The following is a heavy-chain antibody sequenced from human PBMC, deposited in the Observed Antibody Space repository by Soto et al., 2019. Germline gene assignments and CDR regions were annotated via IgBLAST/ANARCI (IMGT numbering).Heavy chain of an antibody. J-gene: IGHJ3*02. CDR3: ASSCAFGPVYAFDT. Sequence: ASVKVSCKVSGYTLTALSMHWVRQAPGKGLEWMGGFDPEDGETIYAQKFQGRVTMTEDTSTDTAYMELSSLRSEDTASYYCASSCAFGPVYAFDTWGQGTMVTVSS. CDR2: FDPEDGET. D-gene: IGHD3-10*01. V-gene: IGHV1-24*01. CDR1: GYTLTALS.